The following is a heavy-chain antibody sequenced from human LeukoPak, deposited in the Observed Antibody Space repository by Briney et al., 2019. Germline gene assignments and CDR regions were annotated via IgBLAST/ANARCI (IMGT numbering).Heavy chain of an antibody. V-gene: IGHV3-30*04. CDR3: ARVSIGWYSFDY. Sequence: GGSLRLSCAASGFTFSSYAMHWVRQAPGKGLEWVAVISYDGSNKYYADSVKGRFTISRDNAKDTVYLQMNSLRAEDTAVYYCARVSIGWYSFDYWGQGTLVTVSS. J-gene: IGHJ4*02. CDR1: GFTFSSYA. D-gene: IGHD6-19*01. CDR2: ISYDGSNK.